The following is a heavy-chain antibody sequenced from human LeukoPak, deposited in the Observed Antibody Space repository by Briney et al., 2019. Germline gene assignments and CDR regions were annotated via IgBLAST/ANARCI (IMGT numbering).Heavy chain of an antibody. J-gene: IGHJ3*02. CDR1: NYSFTNYW. Sequence: GESLKISCKGPNYSFTNYWIAWVRQMPGKGLEWMGIIYPDDSDTRYSPSFQGQVTISADKSISTAYLQWSSLKASDTAMYYCATSPGALDIWGQGTMVTVSS. V-gene: IGHV5-51*01. D-gene: IGHD4/OR15-4a*01. CDR2: IYPDDSDT. CDR3: ATSPGALDI.